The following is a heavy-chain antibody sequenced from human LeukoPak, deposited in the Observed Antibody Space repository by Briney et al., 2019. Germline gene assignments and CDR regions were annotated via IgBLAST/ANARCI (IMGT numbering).Heavy chain of an antibody. D-gene: IGHD4-11*01. V-gene: IGHV3-23*01. J-gene: IGHJ6*02. CDR3: AKSTVQHLYYYYGMDV. CDR2: ISNSGSWS. CDR1: GFTFSDYV. Sequence: PGGSLRLSCVASGFTFSDYVMNWVRQAPGKGLEWVSVISNSGSWSFYADSVKGRFTISRENSKNTLYLQMNSLRAEDTAVYYCAKSTVQHLYYYYGMDVWGQGTTVTVSS.